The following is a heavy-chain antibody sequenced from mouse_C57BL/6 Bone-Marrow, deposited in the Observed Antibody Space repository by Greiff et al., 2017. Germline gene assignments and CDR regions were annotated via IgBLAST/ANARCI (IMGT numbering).Heavy chain of an antibody. J-gene: IGHJ4*01. D-gene: IGHD2-3*01. CDR3: ARGWVLRYGMDY. V-gene: IGHV1-7*01. Sequence: VQRVESGAELAKPGASVKLSCKASGYTFTSYWMYWVQQRPGKGLEWIGYINPSSGYTKYKHKFKDKATLTADKSSSTAYMQLSSLTYEDSAVYYCARGWVLRYGMDYWGQGTSVTVSS. CDR2: INPSSGYT. CDR1: GYTFTSYW.